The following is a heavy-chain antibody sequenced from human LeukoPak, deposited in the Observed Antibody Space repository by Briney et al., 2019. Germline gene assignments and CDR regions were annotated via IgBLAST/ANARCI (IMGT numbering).Heavy chain of an antibody. V-gene: IGHV3-48*03. D-gene: IGHD3-10*01. Sequence: GGSLRLSCAASGFTFSSYEMNWVRQAPGKGLEWVSYISSSGSTIYYADSVKGRFTISGDNAKNSLYLQMNSLRAEDTAVYYCARMVRGAIDYWGQGTLVTVSS. CDR2: ISSSGSTI. CDR1: GFTFSSYE. CDR3: ARMVRGAIDY. J-gene: IGHJ4*02.